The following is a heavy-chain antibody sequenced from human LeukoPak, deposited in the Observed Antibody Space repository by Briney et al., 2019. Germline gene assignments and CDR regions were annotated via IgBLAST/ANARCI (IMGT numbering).Heavy chain of an antibody. Sequence: GASVKVSSKASGYAFTGYYIHWVRQAPGQGLEWMGWINPNSGGTKYAQKFQGRVTMTRDTSITTAYMGLSRPRSDDTAVYYCAKGRVVAGSKSLTYHWFDPWGQGTLVTVSS. CDR2: INPNSGGT. D-gene: IGHD6-19*01. J-gene: IGHJ5*02. CDR1: GYAFTGYY. V-gene: IGHV1-2*02. CDR3: AKGRVVAGSKSLTYHWFDP.